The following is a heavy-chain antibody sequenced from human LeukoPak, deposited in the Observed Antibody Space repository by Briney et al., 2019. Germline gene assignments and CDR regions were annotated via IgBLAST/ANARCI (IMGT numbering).Heavy chain of an antibody. CDR1: GYTFTSYD. CDR2: MNPNSGNT. V-gene: IGHV1-8*01. J-gene: IGHJ5*02. CDR3: ARSGSGSYYNDKFARWFDP. Sequence: ASVKVSCKASGYTFTSYDINWVRQATGQGLEWMGWMNPNSGNTGYAQKFQGRVTMTRNTSISTAYMELSSLRSEDTAVYYCARSGSGSYYNDKFARWFDPWGQGTLVTVSS. D-gene: IGHD3-10*01.